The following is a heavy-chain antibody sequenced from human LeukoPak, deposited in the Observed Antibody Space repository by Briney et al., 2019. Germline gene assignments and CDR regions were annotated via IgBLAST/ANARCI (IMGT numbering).Heavy chain of an antibody. V-gene: IGHV1-18*01. D-gene: IGHD3-10*01. CDR1: GYTFTSYG. J-gene: IGHJ4*02. Sequence: GASVKVSCKASGYTFTSYGISWVRQAPGQGLEWMGWISAYNGNTNYAQNLQGRVTMTTDTSTSTAYMELRSLRSDDTAVYYCARDFGYYYDSGSYRHWGQGTLVTVSS. CDR3: ARDFGYYYDSGSYRH. CDR2: ISAYNGNT.